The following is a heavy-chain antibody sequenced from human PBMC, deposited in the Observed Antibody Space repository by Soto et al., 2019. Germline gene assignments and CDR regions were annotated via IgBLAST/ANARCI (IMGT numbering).Heavy chain of an antibody. J-gene: IGHJ3*02. V-gene: IGHV3-23*01. CDR2: ISGSGGST. CDR3: AKERNSGYDYEYDAFDI. D-gene: IGHD5-12*01. Sequence: GGSLRLSCAASGFTFSSYAMSWVRQAPGKGLEWVSAISGSGGSTYYADSVKGRFTISRDNSKNPLYLQMNSLRAEDTAVYYCAKERNSGYDYEYDAFDIWGQGTMVTVSS. CDR1: GFTFSSYA.